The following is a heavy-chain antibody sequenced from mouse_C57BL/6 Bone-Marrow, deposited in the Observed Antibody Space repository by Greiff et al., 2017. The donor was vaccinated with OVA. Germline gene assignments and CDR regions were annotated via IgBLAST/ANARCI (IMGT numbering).Heavy chain of an antibody. CDR3: ARRSAYYGSSLWAMDD. D-gene: IGHD1-1*01. CDR2: IYWDDDK. Sequence: QVTLKVSGPGILQSSQTLSLTCSFSGFSLSTSGMGVSWLRQPSGQGLEWLVHIYWDDDKCYNPSLKRRPPTSKETSRNQVFLEITRVDTADTATYYCARRSAYYGSSLWAMDDWGQGTSVTVSS. V-gene: IGHV8-12*01. CDR1: GFSLSTSGMG. J-gene: IGHJ4*01.